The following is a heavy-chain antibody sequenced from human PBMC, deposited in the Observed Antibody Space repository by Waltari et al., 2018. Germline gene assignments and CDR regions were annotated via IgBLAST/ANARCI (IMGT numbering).Heavy chain of an antibody. D-gene: IGHD2-15*01. Sequence: QVQLVESGGALVKPGGSLRLSFTASGFSFGYYYMNWICQTPRKGLEWLSYIRSSGDTIYDAASVKGRFTVSRDNAINSLFLQMNSLGVEDTAIYYCTTGPKVVLYNYWGQGTLVTVSS. CDR2: IRSSGDTI. CDR1: GFSFGYYY. J-gene: IGHJ4*02. CDR3: TTGPKVVLYNY. V-gene: IGHV3-11*01.